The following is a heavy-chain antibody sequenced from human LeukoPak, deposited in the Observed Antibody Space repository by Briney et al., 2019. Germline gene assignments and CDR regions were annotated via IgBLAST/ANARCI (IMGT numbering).Heavy chain of an antibody. Sequence: PGGSLRLSCAASGFTFSSYSMNWVRRAPGKGLEWVSSISSSSSYIYYADSVKGRFTISRDNAKNSLYLQMNSLRAEDTAVYYCARDFFGESGSYFHNWFDPWGQGALVTVSS. J-gene: IGHJ5*02. V-gene: IGHV3-21*01. CDR1: GFTFSSYS. CDR3: ARDFFGESGSYFHNWFDP. D-gene: IGHD1-26*01. CDR2: ISSSSSYI.